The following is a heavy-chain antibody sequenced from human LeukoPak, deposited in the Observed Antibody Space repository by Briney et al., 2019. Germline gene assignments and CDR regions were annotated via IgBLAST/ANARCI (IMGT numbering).Heavy chain of an antibody. J-gene: IGHJ4*02. D-gene: IGHD2-15*01. V-gene: IGHV3-23*01. CDR1: GFTFSSYA. Sequence: QSGGSLRLSCAASGFTFSSYAMSWVRQAPGKRLEWVSAISGSGGSTYYADSVKGRFTISRDNSKNTPYLQMNSLRAEDTAVYYCAKVREGGSWDYWGQGTLVTVSS. CDR2: ISGSGGST. CDR3: AKVREGGSWDY.